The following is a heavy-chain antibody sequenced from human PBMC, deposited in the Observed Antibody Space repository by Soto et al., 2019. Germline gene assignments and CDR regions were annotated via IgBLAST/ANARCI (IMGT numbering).Heavy chain of an antibody. CDR2: ISGSGGST. D-gene: IGHD3-9*01. V-gene: IGHV3-23*01. CDR3: AKRERYFGWLRDDAFDI. Sequence: PGGSLRLSCAASGFTFSSYAMSWVRQAPGKGLEWVSAISGSGGSTYYADSVKGRFTISRDNSKNTLYLQMNSLRAEDTAVYYCAKRERYFGWLRDDAFDIWGQGTMVTVSS. CDR1: GFTFSSYA. J-gene: IGHJ3*02.